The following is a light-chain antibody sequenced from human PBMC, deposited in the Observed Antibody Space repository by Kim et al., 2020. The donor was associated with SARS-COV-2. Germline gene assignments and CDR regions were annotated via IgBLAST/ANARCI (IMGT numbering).Light chain of an antibody. J-gene: IGLJ3*02. CDR3: SAWDSSLGAWV. Sequence: QAGLTQPPSVSKGLRQTATLTCTGNSNNIGNQGAVWLQHHQGHPPKLLSYRNNYRPSGISERLSASRSGNTASLTITGLQPEDEADYYCSAWDSSLGAWVFGGGTQLTVL. CDR2: RNN. V-gene: IGLV10-54*01. CDR1: SNNIGNQG.